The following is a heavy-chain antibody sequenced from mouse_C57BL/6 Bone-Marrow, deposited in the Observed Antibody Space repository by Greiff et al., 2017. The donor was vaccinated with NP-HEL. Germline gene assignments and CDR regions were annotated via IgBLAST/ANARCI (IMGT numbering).Heavy chain of an antibody. V-gene: IGHV14-4*01. Sequence: EVQLQQSGAELVRPGASVKLSCTASGFNIKDDYMHWVKQRPEQGLEWVGWIDPENGDTEYASKFQGKATITADTSSNTAYLQLSSLTSEDTAVYYCTRGYSYWYFDVWGTGTTVTVSS. D-gene: IGHD3-1*01. CDR3: TRGYSYWYFDV. CDR1: GFNIKDDY. CDR2: IDPENGDT. J-gene: IGHJ1*03.